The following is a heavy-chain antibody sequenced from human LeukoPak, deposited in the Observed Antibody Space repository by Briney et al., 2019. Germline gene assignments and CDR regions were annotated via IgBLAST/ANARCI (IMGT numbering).Heavy chain of an antibody. CDR1: GGSISSYY. D-gene: IGHD3-9*01. CDR3: AREGYDILTGYHYYFDY. V-gene: IGHV4-4*09. Sequence: SETLSLTCTVSGGSISSYYWSWVRQPPGKGLEWIGYIYTSGSTNYNPSLKSRVTISVDTSKNQFSLKLSSVTAADTAVYYCAREGYDILTGYHYYFDYWGQGTLVTVSS. J-gene: IGHJ4*02. CDR2: IYTSGST.